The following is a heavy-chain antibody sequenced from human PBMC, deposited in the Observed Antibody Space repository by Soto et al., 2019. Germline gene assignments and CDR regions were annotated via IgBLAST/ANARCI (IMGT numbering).Heavy chain of an antibody. CDR3: ARHGTGGDRNFDY. Sequence: PSETLSLTCTDSGGSISSSSYYWGWIRQPPGKGLEWIGSIYYSGSTYYNPSLKSRVTISVDTSKNQFSLKLSSVTAADTAVYYCARHGTGGDRNFDYWGQGTLVTVSS. J-gene: IGHJ4*02. CDR1: GGSISSSSYY. D-gene: IGHD6-13*01. V-gene: IGHV4-39*01. CDR2: IYYSGST.